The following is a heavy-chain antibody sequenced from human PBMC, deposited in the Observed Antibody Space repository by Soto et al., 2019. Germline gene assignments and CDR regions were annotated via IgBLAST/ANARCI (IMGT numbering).Heavy chain of an antibody. CDR2: IYYNGNT. V-gene: IGHV4-31*03. CDR1: GCSISSTNYY. Sequence: QVQLQESGPGLVKPSQTLSLTCTVSGCSISSTNYYWSWIRRRPGKGLEWIGYIYYNGNTYYNPSLKSRVTISVDTSKNQFSLKLSSVTAADTGVYYCAGGNSSRWYWFDPWGQGTLVTVSS. CDR3: AGGNSSRWYWFDP. J-gene: IGHJ5*02. D-gene: IGHD6-13*01.